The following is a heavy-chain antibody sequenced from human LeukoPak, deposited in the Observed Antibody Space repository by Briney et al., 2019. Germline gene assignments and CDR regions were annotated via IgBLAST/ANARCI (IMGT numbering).Heavy chain of an antibody. CDR2: VNLQGST. CDR3: AREGGPYRPLGY. Sequence: LRLSCAASGFTFSSYEMNWVRQPPGKGLEWIGEVNLQGSTNYNPSLMGRVAIAVDTSENHISLQLTSVTAADTAVYYCAREGGPYRPLGYSGQGTLVTVSS. V-gene: IGHV4-34*01. CDR1: GFTFSSYE. J-gene: IGHJ4*02.